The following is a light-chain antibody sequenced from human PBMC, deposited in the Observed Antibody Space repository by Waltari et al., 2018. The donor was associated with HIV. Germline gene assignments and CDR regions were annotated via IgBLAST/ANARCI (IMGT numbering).Light chain of an antibody. J-gene: IGLJ1*01. Sequence: QSALTQPAFVSGSPGQSITISCTGTSSDVGGHNYVSWYQQHPGKAPKLMIYEVSNRPSGVSNRFAGSKSGNAASLTISGLQADDEADYYCSSYTSSSTHYVFGTGTKVTVL. CDR1: SSDVGGHNY. V-gene: IGLV2-14*01. CDR2: EVS. CDR3: SSYTSSSTHYV.